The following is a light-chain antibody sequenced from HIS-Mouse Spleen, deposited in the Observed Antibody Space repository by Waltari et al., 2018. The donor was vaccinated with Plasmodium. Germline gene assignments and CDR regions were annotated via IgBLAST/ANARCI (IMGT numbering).Light chain of an antibody. J-gene: IGLJ2*01. CDR2: EGS. V-gene: IGLV2-23*01. CDR1: SSDAGSYNL. CDR3: CSYAGSSTLV. Sequence: QSALTQPASVSGSPGQSITISCHATSSDAGSYNLVSWYQQHPGKPPKLMIYEGSKRPSGVSNRFSGSKSGNTASLTISGLQAEDEADYYCCSYAGSSTLVFGGGTKLTVL.